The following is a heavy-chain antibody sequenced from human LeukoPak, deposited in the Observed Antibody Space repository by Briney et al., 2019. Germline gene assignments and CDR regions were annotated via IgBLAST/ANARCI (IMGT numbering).Heavy chain of an antibody. J-gene: IGHJ5*02. V-gene: IGHV4-34*01. CDR2: INHSGST. CDR3: ARHRRLGYCSGGSCYVRFDP. Sequence: LETLSLTCGVYGGSFSGYYWSWIRQPPGKGLEWIGEINHSGSTNYNPSLKSRVTISVDTSKNQFSLKLSSVTAADTAVYYCARHRRLGYCSGGSCYVRFDPWGQGTLVTVSS. CDR1: GGSFSGYY. D-gene: IGHD2-15*01.